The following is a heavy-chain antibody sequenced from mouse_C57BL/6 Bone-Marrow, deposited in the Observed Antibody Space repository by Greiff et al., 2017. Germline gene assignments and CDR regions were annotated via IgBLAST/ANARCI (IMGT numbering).Heavy chain of an antibody. J-gene: IGHJ4*01. Sequence: EVKVVESGGGLVQPGGSLKLSCAASGFTFSDYYMYWVRQTPEKRLEWVAYISNGGGSTYYPDTVKGRFTISRDNAKNTLYLQMSRLKSEDTAMYYCARSGTLYAMDYWGQGTSVTVSS. CDR1: GFTFSDYY. CDR2: ISNGGGST. D-gene: IGHD4-1*01. V-gene: IGHV5-12*01. CDR3: ARSGTLYAMDY.